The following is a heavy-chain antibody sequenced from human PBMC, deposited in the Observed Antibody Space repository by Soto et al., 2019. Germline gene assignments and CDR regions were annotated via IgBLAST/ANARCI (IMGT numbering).Heavy chain of an antibody. CDR3: AGGRLDVDMGSYCMDV. Sequence: QVQLVQSGAEVKKPGSSVNVSCKASGGTFSSYAISWVRQAPGQGLEWMGGIIPIFGTAHYAQKFQGRVTITADESTSTAYKELSSLRSEDTAVYYFAGGRLDVDMGSYCMDVWGQVTTVTVAS. J-gene: IGHJ6*02. V-gene: IGHV1-69*01. CDR1: GGTFSSYA. CDR2: IIPIFGTA. D-gene: IGHD5-12*01.